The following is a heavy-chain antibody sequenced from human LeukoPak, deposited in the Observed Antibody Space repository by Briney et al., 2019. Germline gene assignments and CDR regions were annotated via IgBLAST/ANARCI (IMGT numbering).Heavy chain of an antibody. CDR3: AREPDSSGYYAYYFDY. V-gene: IGHV3-30-3*01. CDR2: ISYDGSNK. D-gene: IGHD3-22*01. Sequence: GRSLRLSCAASRFTFSSYAMHWVRQAPGKGLEWVAVISYDGSNKYYADSVKGRFTISRDNSKNTLYLQMNSLRAEDTAVYYCAREPDSSGYYAYYFDYWGQGTLVTVSS. J-gene: IGHJ4*02. CDR1: RFTFSSYA.